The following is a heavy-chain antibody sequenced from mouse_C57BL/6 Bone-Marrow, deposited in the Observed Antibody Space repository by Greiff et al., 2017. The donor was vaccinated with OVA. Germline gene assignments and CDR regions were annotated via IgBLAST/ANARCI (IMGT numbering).Heavy chain of an antibody. D-gene: IGHD3-2*02. V-gene: IGHV14-4*01. CDR2: IDPENGDT. CDR1: GFNIKDDY. Sequence: VQLQQSGAELVRPGASVKLSCTASGFNIKDDYMHWVKQRPEQGLEWIGWIDPENGDTEYASKFQGKATITADTSSNTAYLQLSSLTSEDTAVYYCTTLGVSGSRFDYWGQGTTLTVSS. J-gene: IGHJ2*01. CDR3: TTLGVSGSRFDY.